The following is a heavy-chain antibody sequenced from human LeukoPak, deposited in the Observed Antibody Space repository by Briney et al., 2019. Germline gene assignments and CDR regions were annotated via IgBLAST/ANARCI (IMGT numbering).Heavy chain of an antibody. CDR3: ASDVYYDILLYFDY. V-gene: IGHV3-7*01. J-gene: IGHJ4*02. CDR2: IKQDGSEK. CDR1: GFTFSSYW. Sequence: PGGSLRLSCAASGFTFSSYWMSWVRQAPGKGLEWVANIKQDGSEKYYVDSVEGRFTISRDNAKNSLYLQMNSLRAEDTAVYYCASDVYYDILLYFDYWGQGTLVTVSS. D-gene: IGHD3-9*01.